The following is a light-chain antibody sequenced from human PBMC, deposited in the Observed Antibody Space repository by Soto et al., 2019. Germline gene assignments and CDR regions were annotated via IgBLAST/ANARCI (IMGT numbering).Light chain of an antibody. J-gene: IGKJ1*01. CDR2: DAS. Sequence: DIQMTQSPSSLSASLGDRVTITLQASQDISNYLNWYQQKPGKAPKLLIYDASTLQSGVPSRFSGSGSGTEFTLTISSLQPEDFATYYCLQHNSYSWTFGQGTKVDIK. V-gene: IGKV1-17*01. CDR3: LQHNSYSWT. CDR1: QDISNY.